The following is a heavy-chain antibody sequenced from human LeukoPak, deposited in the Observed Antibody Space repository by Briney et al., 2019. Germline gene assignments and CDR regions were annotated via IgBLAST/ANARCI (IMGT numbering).Heavy chain of an antibody. CDR3: ARSVGLAYFDY. CDR1: GDSISSGYY. J-gene: IGHJ4*02. V-gene: IGHV4-38-2*01. D-gene: IGHD1-26*01. CDR2: ISQSGNT. Sequence: SETLSLTCAVSGDSISSGYYRGWIRQPPGKGLEWIGTISQSGNTYYNPSLKSRVTMSADTSNNQVSLRLNSVTAADTAIYFCARSVGLAYFDYWGQGTLVTVSS.